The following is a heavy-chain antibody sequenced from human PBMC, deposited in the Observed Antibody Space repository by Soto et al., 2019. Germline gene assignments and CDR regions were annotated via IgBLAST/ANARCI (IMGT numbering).Heavy chain of an antibody. CDR2: IYYSGST. V-gene: IGHV4-30-4*01. CDR3: ARVTIFGESVDY. CDR1: GGSISSGDYY. Sequence: SETLSLTCTVSGGSISSGDYYWSWIRQPPGKGLEWIGYIYYSGSTYYNPSLRSRVTISVDTSKNQFSLKLNSVTAADTAVYYCARVTIFGESVDYWGQGTLVTVSS. J-gene: IGHJ4*02. D-gene: IGHD3-3*01.